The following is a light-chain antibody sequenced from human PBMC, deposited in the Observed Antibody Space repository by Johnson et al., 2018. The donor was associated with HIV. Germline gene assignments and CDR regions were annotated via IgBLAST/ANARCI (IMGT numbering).Light chain of an antibody. CDR3: GTGDRSLGAWV. J-gene: IGLJ1*01. CDR2: ENK. V-gene: IGLV1-51*02. CDR1: SSNIGKNY. Sequence: QSVLTQPPSVSAAPGQMVSISCSGSSSNIGKNYVSWYQQLPGTAPKLLIHENKKRPSGIHDRFSGPKSGTSATLDITGLQTGDEADYYCGTGDRSLGAWVFGTGTKVTVL.